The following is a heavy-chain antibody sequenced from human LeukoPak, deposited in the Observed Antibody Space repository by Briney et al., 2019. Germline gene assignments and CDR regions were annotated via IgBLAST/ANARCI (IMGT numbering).Heavy chain of an antibody. V-gene: IGHV3-23*01. CDR3: AKAPLLSSGWYYYYGMDV. CDR2: ISGSGGST. D-gene: IGHD6-19*01. CDR1: GFTFSSFA. Sequence: PGGSLRLSCAASGFTFSSFAMSWVRQAPGKGLDWVSAISGSGGSTYYADSVKGRFTISRGNSKSTLYLQMNSLRAEDTAVYYCAKAPLLSSGWYYYYGMDVWGQGTTVTVSS. J-gene: IGHJ6*02.